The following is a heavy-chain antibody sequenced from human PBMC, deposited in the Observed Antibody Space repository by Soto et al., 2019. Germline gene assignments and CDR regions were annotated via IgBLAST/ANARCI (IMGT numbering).Heavy chain of an antibody. V-gene: IGHV1-18*01. CDR1: GYTFTSYG. CDR2: IRAYNSNT. D-gene: IGHD6-13*01. CDR3: ARESSSSRHDY. J-gene: IGHJ4*02. Sequence: QVQLVQSGAEVKKPGASVKVSCKASGYTFTSYGISWVRQAPGQGPEWMGWIRAYNSNTNYARRLQGRVTMTTDTYTSTASREMSILSSYYTTVNYCARESSSSRHDYWGQGTLVTVSS.